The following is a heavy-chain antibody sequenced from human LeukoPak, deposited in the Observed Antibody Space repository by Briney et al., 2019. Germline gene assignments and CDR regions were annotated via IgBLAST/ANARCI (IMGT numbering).Heavy chain of an antibody. Sequence: ASVKVSCKASGYTFTSYGISWVRQAPGQGLEWMGWISAYNGNTNCAQKLQGRVTMTTDTSTSTAYMELRSLRSDDTAVYYCARDSHDSSGYYRNFDYWGQGTLVTVSS. CDR1: GYTFTSYG. D-gene: IGHD3-22*01. V-gene: IGHV1-18*01. CDR2: ISAYNGNT. CDR3: ARDSHDSSGYYRNFDY. J-gene: IGHJ4*02.